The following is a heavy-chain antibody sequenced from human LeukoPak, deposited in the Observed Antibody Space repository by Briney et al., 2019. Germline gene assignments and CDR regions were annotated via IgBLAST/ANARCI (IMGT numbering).Heavy chain of an antibody. CDR1: GFAFSSYW. CDR2: IKQDGGEK. J-gene: IGHJ4*02. CDR3: ARVEVAAAATKPDY. D-gene: IGHD6-13*01. Sequence: TGGSLGLSCVASGFAFSSYWMSWVRQAPGKGLEWVANIKQDGGEKYYADSVKGRFTISRDNAKNTLYLQMNSLRAEDTAVYYCARVEVAAAATKPDYWGQGTLVTVSS. V-gene: IGHV3-7*01.